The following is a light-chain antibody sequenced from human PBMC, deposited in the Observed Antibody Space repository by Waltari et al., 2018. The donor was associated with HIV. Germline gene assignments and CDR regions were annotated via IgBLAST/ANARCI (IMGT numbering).Light chain of an antibody. CDR3: GSSANSRTVG. CDR2: EGT. Sequence: QSALTQPASVSGSPGQSISISCPVTSSEFGNYNLVSWFQQHPAKPPKLVIYEGTKRPSGVSNRFSGSKSGNTALLMISGRQAEEDAHYFCGSSANSRTVGFGGGTKVTVL. J-gene: IGLJ2*01. V-gene: IGLV2-23*01. CDR1: SSEFGNYNL.